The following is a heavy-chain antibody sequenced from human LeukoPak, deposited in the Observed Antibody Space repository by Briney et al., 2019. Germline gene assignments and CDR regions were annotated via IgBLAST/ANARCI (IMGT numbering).Heavy chain of an antibody. CDR2: IKSKTDGGTT. Sequence: GGSLRLSCAASGFTFSNAWMSWVRQAPGKGLEWVGRIKSKTDGGTTDYAAPVKGRFTISRDDSENTLYLQMNSLKTEDTAVYYCTTDPPDFGFPSYYYYYMDVWGKGTTVTVSS. CDR3: TTDPPDFGFPSYYYYYMDV. V-gene: IGHV3-15*01. D-gene: IGHD3-10*01. J-gene: IGHJ6*03. CDR1: GFTFSNAW.